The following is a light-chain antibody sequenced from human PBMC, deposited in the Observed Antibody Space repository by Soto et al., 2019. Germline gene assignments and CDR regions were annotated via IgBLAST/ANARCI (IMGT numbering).Light chain of an antibody. V-gene: IGKV3-15*01. CDR1: QSVSSN. CDR3: QQYKNWPRT. J-gene: IGKJ1*01. CDR2: GAS. Sequence: EIVMTQSPATLYVSPGERATLSCRASQSVSSNLAWYQQKPGQAPRLLIYGASTRATGIPARFSGSGSGTEFTLTISSLQSEDFAVYYCQQYKNWPRTFGQGTKV.